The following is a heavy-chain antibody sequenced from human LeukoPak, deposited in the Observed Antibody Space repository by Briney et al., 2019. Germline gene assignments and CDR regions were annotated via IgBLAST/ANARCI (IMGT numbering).Heavy chain of an antibody. CDR3: AISPYSSGWFDY. Sequence: ASVKVSCEASRYTFTGYYMHWVRQAPGQGLEWMGWINPNSGGTNYAQKFQGWVTMTRDTSISTAYMELSRLRSDDTAVYYCAISPYSSGWFDYWGQGTLVTVSS. V-gene: IGHV1-2*04. D-gene: IGHD6-19*01. CDR1: RYTFTGYY. CDR2: INPNSGGT. J-gene: IGHJ4*02.